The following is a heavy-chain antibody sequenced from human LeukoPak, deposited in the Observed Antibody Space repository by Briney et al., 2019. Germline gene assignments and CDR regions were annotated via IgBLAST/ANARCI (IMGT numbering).Heavy chain of an antibody. J-gene: IGHJ4*02. V-gene: IGHV1-2*04. CDR3: ARVGVGEYYFDY. CDR1: GGTFSSYA. CDR2: INPNSGGT. D-gene: IGHD2-2*01. Sequence: ASVKVSCKASGGTFSSYAISWVRQAPGQGLEWMGWINPNSGGTNYAQKFQGWVTMTRDTSISTAYMELSRLRSDDTAVYYCARVGVGEYYFDYWGQGTLVTVSS.